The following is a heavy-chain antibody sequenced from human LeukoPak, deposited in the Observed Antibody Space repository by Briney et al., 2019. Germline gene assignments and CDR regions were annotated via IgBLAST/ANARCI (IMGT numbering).Heavy chain of an antibody. Sequence: GGSLRLSCAASGFDFRYYWMHWVRQGPGPGLVWVSRINSEGSSTTYADSVKGRFTISRDNAKNTVFLQMSSLRVEDTAVYYCARGDYGGNSPESWGQGTLVTVSS. CDR1: GFDFRYYW. V-gene: IGHV3-74*03. D-gene: IGHD4-23*01. J-gene: IGHJ5*02. CDR2: INSEGSST. CDR3: ARGDYGGNSPES.